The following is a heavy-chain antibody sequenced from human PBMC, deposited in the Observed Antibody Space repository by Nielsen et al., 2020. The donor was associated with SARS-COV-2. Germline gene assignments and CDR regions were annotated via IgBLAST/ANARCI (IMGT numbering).Heavy chain of an antibody. D-gene: IGHD1-26*01. V-gene: IGHV1-18*01. Sequence: ASVKVSCKASGYTFTNYGISWVRQAPGQGLEWMGWISAYNGNRNYVQKFQGRVTMTTDTSTNTAYMELWSLKSDDTAVYYCARGTGEDYWGQGTLVTVSS. CDR3: ARGTGEDY. CDR1: GYTFTNYG. J-gene: IGHJ4*02. CDR2: ISAYNGNR.